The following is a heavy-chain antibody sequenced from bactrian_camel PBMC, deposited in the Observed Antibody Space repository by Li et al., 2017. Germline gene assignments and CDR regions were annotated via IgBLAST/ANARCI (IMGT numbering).Heavy chain of an antibody. CDR1: GFTFSNYV. V-gene: IGHV3S40*01. D-gene: IGHD4*01. CDR2: IHSDSSGST. J-gene: IGHJ4*01. CDR3: ATYFSLPRNECRMSVYSYNY. Sequence: VQLVESGGGLVQPGGSLTLSCATSGFTFSNYVMSWVRQAPGKGLEWVSTIHSDSSGSTYYADSVKGRFTVSRDNAENTVYLQMNSLKPEDSAMYYCATYFSLPRNECRMSVYSYNYWGQGTQVTVS.